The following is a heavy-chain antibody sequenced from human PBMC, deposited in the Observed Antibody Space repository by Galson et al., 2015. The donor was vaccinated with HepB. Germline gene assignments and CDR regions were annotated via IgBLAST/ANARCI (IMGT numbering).Heavy chain of an antibody. J-gene: IGHJ4*02. D-gene: IGHD1-26*01. CDR3: ARDDGSYFAGTFHY. Sequence: SVKVSCKASGYTFSDNYMHWVRQAPGQGLEWMGWINPNSGGTNYAQNFQGRVTMTLDTSITTAYMELRRLRSDDTAVYYCARDDGSYFAGTFHYWGQGTLVTVSS. CDR2: INPNSGGT. CDR1: GYTFSDNY. V-gene: IGHV1-2*02.